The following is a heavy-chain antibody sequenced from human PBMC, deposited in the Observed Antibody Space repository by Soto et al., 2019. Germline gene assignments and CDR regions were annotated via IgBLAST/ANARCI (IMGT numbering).Heavy chain of an antibody. Sequence: QITLKESGPTLVTPTQTLTLTCTFSGFSLSTSRVGVSWICQPPGNALEWLAVIYWDDDKRYSPSLKNRLTITKDTSKNQVVLTLTTMDPVDTATYYCAHSDSRRFLDSWGQGTLVTVSS. D-gene: IGHD3-16*01. J-gene: IGHJ4*02. CDR1: GFSLSTSRVG. V-gene: IGHV2-5*02. CDR2: IYWDDDK. CDR3: AHSDSRRFLDS.